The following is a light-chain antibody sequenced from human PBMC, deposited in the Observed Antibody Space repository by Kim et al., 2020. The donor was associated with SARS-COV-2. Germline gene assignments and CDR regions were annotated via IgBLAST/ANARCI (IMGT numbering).Light chain of an antibody. CDR2: DNN. V-gene: IGLV1-51*01. J-gene: IGLJ2*01. Sequence: QEVTSSCSGSHSNIGNNYVSWYQQLPGTAPTLLIYDNNKRPSGIPDRFSGSKSGTSATLGITGLQTGDEADYYCGTWDSSLSAVVFGGGTQLTVL. CDR3: GTWDSSLSAVV. CDR1: HSNIGNNY.